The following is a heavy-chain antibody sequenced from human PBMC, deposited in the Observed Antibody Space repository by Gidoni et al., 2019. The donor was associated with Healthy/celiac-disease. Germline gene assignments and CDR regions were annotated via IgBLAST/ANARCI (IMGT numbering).Heavy chain of an antibody. CDR1: GVSFSSYA. D-gene: IGHD2-2*01. Sequence: EVQLLESGGGLVQPGGSLRLSCVASGVSFSSYAMSWVRQAPGKGLEWVSAISGSGGSTYYADSVKGRFTISRDKSKNTLYLQMNSLRAEDTAVYYCAKDRDVVVPAALLLLDYWGQGTLVTVSS. J-gene: IGHJ4*02. V-gene: IGHV3-23*01. CDR2: ISGSGGST. CDR3: AKDRDVVVPAALLLLDY.